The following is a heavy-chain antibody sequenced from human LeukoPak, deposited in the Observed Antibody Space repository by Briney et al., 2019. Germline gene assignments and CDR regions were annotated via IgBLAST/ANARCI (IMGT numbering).Heavy chain of an antibody. D-gene: IGHD5-18*01. V-gene: IGHV1-45*02. Sequence: SVKVSCKASGYTFTYRYLHWVRQAPGQALEWMGWITPFNGNTNYAQKFQDRVTITRDRSMSTAYMELSSLRSEDTAMYYCATHGYSYGPYYFDYWGQGTLVTVSS. CDR3: ATHGYSYGPYYFDY. J-gene: IGHJ4*02. CDR2: ITPFNGNT. CDR1: GYTFTYRY.